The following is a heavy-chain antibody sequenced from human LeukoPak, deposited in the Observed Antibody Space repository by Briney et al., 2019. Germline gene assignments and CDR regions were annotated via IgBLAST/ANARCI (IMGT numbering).Heavy chain of an antibody. Sequence: GESLRLSCIASGFTFSNYWMSWVRQAPGKGLEWVANIKQDGSEKYYMDSVKGRFSISRDNAKNSLNLQMNNLRAGDTAVYCATTQTFDYWGQGTLVTVSS. V-gene: IGHV3-7*03. D-gene: IGHD2-15*01. J-gene: IGHJ4*02. CDR2: IKQDGSEK. CDR1: GFTFSNYW. CDR3: ATTQTFDY.